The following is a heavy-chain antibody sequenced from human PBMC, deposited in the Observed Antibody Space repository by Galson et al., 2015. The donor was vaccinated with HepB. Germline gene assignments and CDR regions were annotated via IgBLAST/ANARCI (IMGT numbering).Heavy chain of an antibody. D-gene: IGHD3/OR15-3a*01. CDR2: LRNDGSDE. CDR3: ARDRRVQLSPMILVLTYSLDN. Sequence: SLRLSCAAAGFTFSTYGMHWVRQAPGKGLEWVAALRNDGSDEYYADSVKGRFTISRDNSKDTLYLQMNSLRAEDTAVYYCARDRRVQLSPMILVLTYSLDNWGQGSLVTVSS. CDR1: GFTFSTYG. V-gene: IGHV3-33*01. J-gene: IGHJ4*02.